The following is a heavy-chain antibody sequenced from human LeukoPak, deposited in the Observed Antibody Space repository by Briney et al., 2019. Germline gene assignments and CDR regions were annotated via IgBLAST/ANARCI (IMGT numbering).Heavy chain of an antibody. Sequence: PGGSLRLSCAASGFTFSSYWMHWVRQAPGKGLVWVSRINTDGSGTTYADSVKGRFTVSRDNAQNTLFLQMNSLRAEDTAVYFCARVYGGNAAFDHWGQGTLVTVSS. CDR2: INTDGSGT. CDR1: GFTFSSYW. J-gene: IGHJ4*02. CDR3: ARVYGGNAAFDH. V-gene: IGHV3-74*01. D-gene: IGHD4-23*01.